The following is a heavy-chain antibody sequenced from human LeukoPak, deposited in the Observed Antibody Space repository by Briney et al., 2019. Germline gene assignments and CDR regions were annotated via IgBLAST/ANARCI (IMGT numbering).Heavy chain of an antibody. CDR1: GGTTGSDY. Sequence: SETLSLTCSVSGGTTGSDYWSWIRQPPGKGLEWIAYVYYSGVTSYNPSLKSRVAISIDTSKNQFSLNLTSVTAADTAVYYCARLSLHCSGGSCYRGAFDSWGQGTLVTVSS. CDR3: ARLSLHCSGGSCYRGAFDS. V-gene: IGHV4-59*08. CDR2: VYYSGVT. D-gene: IGHD2-15*01. J-gene: IGHJ4*02.